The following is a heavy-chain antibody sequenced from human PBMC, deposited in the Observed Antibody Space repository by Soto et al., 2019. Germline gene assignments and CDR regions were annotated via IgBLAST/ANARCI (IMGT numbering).Heavy chain of an antibody. CDR3: ARGRPGDYDY. V-gene: IGHV1-18*01. J-gene: IGHJ4*02. Sequence: SVKVSCTASGYTFTIYGISCLRQAPGQGLEWMGWISAYNGNTNYAQKLQGRVTMTTDTSTSTAYMELRSLRSDDTAVYYCARGRPGDYDYWGQGTLVTVSS. CDR1: GYTFTIYG. D-gene: IGHD4-17*01. CDR2: ISAYNGNT.